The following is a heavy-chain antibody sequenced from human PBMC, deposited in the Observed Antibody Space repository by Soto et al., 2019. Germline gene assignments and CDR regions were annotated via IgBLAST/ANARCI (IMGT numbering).Heavy chain of an antibody. CDR3: ARGGSLWFGELSAYYYGMDV. Sequence: ASVKVSCKASGYTFTSYAIHWVRQAPGQGLEWMGWINPNSGGTNYAQKFQGWVTMTRDTSISTAYMELSRLRSDDTAVYYCARGGSLWFGELSAYYYGMDVWGQGTTVTVS. CDR1: GYTFTSYA. CDR2: INPNSGGT. D-gene: IGHD3-10*01. J-gene: IGHJ6*02. V-gene: IGHV1-2*04.